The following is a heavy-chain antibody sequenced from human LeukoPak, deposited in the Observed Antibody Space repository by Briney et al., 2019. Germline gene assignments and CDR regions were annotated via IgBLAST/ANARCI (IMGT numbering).Heavy chain of an antibody. CDR3: ARDVGNTVTLLGWFDP. Sequence: PVKVSCKASGGTFSSYAISWVRQAPGQGLEWMGGIIPIFGTANYAQKFQGRVTITTDESTSTAYMELSSLRSEDTAVYYCARDVGNTVTLLGWFDPWGQGTLVTVSS. D-gene: IGHD4-11*01. CDR2: IIPIFGTA. CDR1: GGTFSSYA. V-gene: IGHV1-69*05. J-gene: IGHJ5*02.